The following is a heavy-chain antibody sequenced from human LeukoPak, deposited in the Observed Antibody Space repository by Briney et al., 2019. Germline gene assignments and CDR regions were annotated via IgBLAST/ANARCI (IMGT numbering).Heavy chain of an antibody. D-gene: IGHD1-14*01. CDR3: ARDPGDNLYDAVDI. Sequence: GGSLRLSCAASGFTFSSYSMNWVRQAPGKGLEWVSSISGSSGYIYYADSLKGRFTISRDNAKNSLSLQMNSLRAEDTAVYYCARDPGDNLYDAVDIWGQGTMVTVSS. CDR2: ISGSSGYI. J-gene: IGHJ3*02. CDR1: GFTFSSYS. V-gene: IGHV3-21*01.